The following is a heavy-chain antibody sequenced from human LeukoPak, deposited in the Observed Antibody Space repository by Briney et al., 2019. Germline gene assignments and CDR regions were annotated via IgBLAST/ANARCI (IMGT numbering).Heavy chain of an antibody. CDR1: GYTFTSYY. D-gene: IGHD1-1*01. CDR3: ARSTGTTRLPFDY. CDR2: INPNSGGT. J-gene: IGHJ4*02. Sequence: ASVKVSCKASGYTFTSYYMHWVRQAPGQGLEWMGWINPNSGGTNYAQKSQGRVTMTRDTSISTAYMELSRLRSDDTAVYYCARSTGTTRLPFDYWGQGTLVTVSS. V-gene: IGHV1-2*02.